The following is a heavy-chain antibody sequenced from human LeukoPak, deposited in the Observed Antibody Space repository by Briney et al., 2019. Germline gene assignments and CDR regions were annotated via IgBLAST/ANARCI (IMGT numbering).Heavy chain of an antibody. V-gene: IGHV4-39*07. Sequence: SETLSLTCTVSGGSISRSSYYWGWIRQPPGKGLEWIGSIYYSGSTYYNPSLKSRVTISVDTSKNQFSLKLSSVTAADTAVYYCARDQANFYPTVGWFDPWGQGTLVTVSS. CDR2: IYYSGST. CDR3: ARDQANFYPTVGWFDP. D-gene: IGHD2/OR15-2a*01. CDR1: GGSISRSSYY. J-gene: IGHJ5*02.